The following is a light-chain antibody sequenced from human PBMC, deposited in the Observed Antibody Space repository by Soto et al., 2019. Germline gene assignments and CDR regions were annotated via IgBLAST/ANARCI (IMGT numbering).Light chain of an antibody. V-gene: IGKV3-15*01. CDR3: QQYNNWPRT. Sequence: EIVLTQYPGTLSLYPGETAIFSCRASQSLSTNLAWLQQKPGQAPRLLIYGASTRATGVPARFSGSGSGTEFTLTISSLQSEDFAIYYCQQYNNWPRTFGQGTKVDI. CDR1: QSLSTN. J-gene: IGKJ1*01. CDR2: GAS.